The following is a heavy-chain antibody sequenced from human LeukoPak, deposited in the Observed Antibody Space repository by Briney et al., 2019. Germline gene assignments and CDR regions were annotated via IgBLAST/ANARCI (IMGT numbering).Heavy chain of an antibody. CDR3: ARGLSGSYFFDY. Sequence: SETLSLTCAVYGGSFSGYYWSWIRQPPGKGLEWIGEINHSGSTNYNPSLKSRVTISVDTSKNQFPLKLSSVTAADTAVYYCARGLSGSYFFDYWGQGTLVTVSS. CDR1: GGSFSGYY. CDR2: INHSGST. J-gene: IGHJ4*02. D-gene: IGHD1-26*01. V-gene: IGHV4-34*01.